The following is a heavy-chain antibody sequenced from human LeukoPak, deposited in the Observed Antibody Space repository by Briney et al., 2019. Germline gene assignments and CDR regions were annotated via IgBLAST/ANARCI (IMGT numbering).Heavy chain of an antibody. D-gene: IGHD4-17*01. Sequence: GGSLRLPCAASGFTFSTYWMTWVRQAPGKGLEWIANIKPDGSEKYYVDSVKGRFTISRDNAKNSLYLQLNSLRAEDTAMYYCARDDYGDYFFDFWGQGTLVTVSS. V-gene: IGHV3-7*01. J-gene: IGHJ4*02. CDR1: GFTFSTYW. CDR3: ARDDYGDYFFDF. CDR2: IKPDGSEK.